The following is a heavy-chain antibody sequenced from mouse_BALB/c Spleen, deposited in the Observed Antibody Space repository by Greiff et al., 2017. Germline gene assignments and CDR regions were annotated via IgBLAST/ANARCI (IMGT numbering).Heavy chain of an antibody. CDR3: ARDYGSSPWYFDV. CDR2: IWAGGST. CDR1: GFSLTSYG. J-gene: IGHJ1*01. Sequence: VQLQESGPGLVAPSQSLSITCTVSGFSLTSYGVHWVRQPPGKGLEWLGVIWAGGSTNYNSALMSRLSISKDNSKSQVFLKMNSLQTDDTAMYYCARDYGSSPWYFDVWGAGTTVTVSS. D-gene: IGHD1-1*01. V-gene: IGHV2-9*02.